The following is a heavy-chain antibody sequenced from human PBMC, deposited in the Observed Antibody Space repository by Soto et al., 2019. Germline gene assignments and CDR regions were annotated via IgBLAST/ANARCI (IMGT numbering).Heavy chain of an antibody. V-gene: IGHV3-30-3*01. J-gene: IGHJ4*02. CDR2: ISYDGSNK. CDR3: ARDPAGGSGHYYLFDY. Sequence: AGGSLRLSCAASGLTFSTFAMHWVRQAPGKGLDWVAVISYDGSNKYYADSVKGRFTISRDNSKNTLYLQMNSLTSEDTAVYYCARDPAGGSGHYYLFDYWGQGTLVTVSS. CDR1: GLTFSTFA. D-gene: IGHD3-22*01.